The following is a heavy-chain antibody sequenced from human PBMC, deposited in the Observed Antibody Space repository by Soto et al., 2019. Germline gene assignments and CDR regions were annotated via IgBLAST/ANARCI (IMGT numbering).Heavy chain of an antibody. V-gene: IGHV2-26*01. CDR1: GFSLSNARMG. CDR3: ARITSYCSSTSCYFVYYYYYYMDV. D-gene: IGHD2-2*01. CDR2: IFSNDEQ. J-gene: IGHJ6*03. Sequence: QVTLKESGPVLVKPTETLTLTCTVSGFSLSNARMGVSWIRQPPGKALEWLAHIFSNDEQSYSTSMKSRLTISKDTSKSQVVLTMTNLVPVDTATYYCARITSYCSSTSCYFVYYYYYYMDVWGKGTTVTVSS.